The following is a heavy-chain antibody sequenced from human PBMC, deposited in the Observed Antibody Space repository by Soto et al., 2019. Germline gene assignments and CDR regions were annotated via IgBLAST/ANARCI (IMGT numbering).Heavy chain of an antibody. V-gene: IGHV1-2*02. Sequence: ASVKVSCKASGFSFSDYFMHWVRQAPGQGLEWMGWINPNSGGTNYAQKFQGRVTMTRDTSISTAYMELSRLRSDDTAVYYCAGEGFGTDAFDIWGQGTMVTVSS. J-gene: IGHJ3*02. CDR1: GFSFSDYF. D-gene: IGHD3-10*01. CDR2: INPNSGGT. CDR3: AGEGFGTDAFDI.